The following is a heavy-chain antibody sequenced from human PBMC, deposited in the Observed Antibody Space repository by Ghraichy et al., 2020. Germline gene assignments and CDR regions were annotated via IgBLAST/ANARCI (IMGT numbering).Heavy chain of an antibody. V-gene: IGHV1-69*05. D-gene: IGHD3-22*01. Sequence: SVKVSCKASGGTFSSYAISWVRQAPGQGLEWMGGIIPIFGTANYAQKFQGRVTITTDESTSTAYMELSSLRSEDTAVYYCARSLRDDSSGYYYFDYWGQGTLVTVSS. CDR2: IIPIFGTA. J-gene: IGHJ4*02. CDR1: GGTFSSYA. CDR3: ARSLRDDSSGYYYFDY.